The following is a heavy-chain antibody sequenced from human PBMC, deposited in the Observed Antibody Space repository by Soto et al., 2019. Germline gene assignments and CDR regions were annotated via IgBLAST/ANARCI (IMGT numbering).Heavy chain of an antibody. CDR1: GVSLTSGNF. Sequence: SEXLSLTFALSGVSLTSGNFCTWVRQSPQRGLEYIGEIFHDGTANYYPSFERRVAMSVDTSRNQFSLKLTSVTAADTAVYFCARLVYDTRLNYMYFDFWGPGTLVTVSS. V-gene: IGHV4-4*02. D-gene: IGHD3-10*01. CDR2: IFHDGTA. J-gene: IGHJ4*02. CDR3: ARLVYDTRLNYMYFDF.